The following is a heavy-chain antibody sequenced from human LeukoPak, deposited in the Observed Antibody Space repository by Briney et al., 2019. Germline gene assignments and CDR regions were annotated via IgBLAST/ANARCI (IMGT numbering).Heavy chain of an antibody. D-gene: IGHD3-3*01. Sequence: GGSLRLSCAASGFTFSSYAMSWVRQAPGKGLEWVSVIYSGGSTYYADSVKGRFTISRDNSKNTLYLQMNSLRAEDTAVYYCARTITYYDFWSGYYPYYMDVWGKGTTVTVSS. J-gene: IGHJ6*03. CDR3: ARTITYYDFWSGYYPYYMDV. CDR2: IYSGGST. V-gene: IGHV3-53*01. CDR1: GFTFSSYA.